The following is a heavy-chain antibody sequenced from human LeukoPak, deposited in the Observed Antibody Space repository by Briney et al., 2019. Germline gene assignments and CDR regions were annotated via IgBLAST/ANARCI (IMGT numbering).Heavy chain of an antibody. J-gene: IGHJ6*02. D-gene: IGHD3-10*01. CDR3: ARAYGGSGSYATYYYYGMDV. CDR2: IYYSGST. Sequence: SETLSLTCTVSGGSIRSSSYYWGWIRQPPGKGLEWIGYIYYSGSTNYNPSLKSRVTISVDTSKNQFSLKLSSVTAADTAVYYCARAYGGSGSYATYYYYGMDVWGQGTTVTVSS. CDR1: GGSIRSSSYY. V-gene: IGHV4-61*05.